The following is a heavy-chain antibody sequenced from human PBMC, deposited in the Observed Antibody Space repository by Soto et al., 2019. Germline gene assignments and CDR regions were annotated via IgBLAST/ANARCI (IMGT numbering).Heavy chain of an antibody. Sequence: SETLSLTCAVTGGSLSGYYWSWIRQPPGKGLEWIGEVKDGGHTNYSPSLRGRVTISVDTSKNQFSLKLSSVTAADTAVYYCASGLYEDILTGYLDYWGQGTLVTVSS. D-gene: IGHD3-9*01. CDR3: ASGLYEDILTGYLDY. V-gene: IGHV4-34*01. J-gene: IGHJ4*02. CDR2: VKDGGHT. CDR1: GGSLSGYY.